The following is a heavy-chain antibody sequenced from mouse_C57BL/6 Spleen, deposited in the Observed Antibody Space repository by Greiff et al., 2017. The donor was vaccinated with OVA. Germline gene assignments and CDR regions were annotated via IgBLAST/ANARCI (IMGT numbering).Heavy chain of an antibody. CDR3: VYGSFAY. CDR2: IDPSDSYT. Sequence: QVQLQPPGAELVMPGASVKLSCKASGYTFTSYWMHWVKQRPGQGLEWIGEIDPSDSYTNYNQKFKGKSTLTVDKSSSTAYMQLSSLTAEDSAVYYCVYGSFAYWGQGTLVTVAA. D-gene: IGHD2-2*01. CDR1: GYTFTSYW. V-gene: IGHV1-69*01. J-gene: IGHJ3*01.